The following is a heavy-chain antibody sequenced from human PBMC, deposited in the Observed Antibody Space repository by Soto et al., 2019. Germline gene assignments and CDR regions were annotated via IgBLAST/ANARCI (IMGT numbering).Heavy chain of an antibody. CDR3: ARGGGMGVDY. V-gene: IGHV3-74*01. CDR1: GFTFNTHW. CDR2: IYFDGITT. Sequence: GGSLRLSCTASGFTFNTHWMHWVRQAPGKGLVWVSRIYFDGITTNYADSVKGRLTVSRDNAKNAVYLHVNTLRDEDTVVYYCARGGGMGVDYWGEGTLVTVSS. D-gene: IGHD1-26*01. J-gene: IGHJ4*02.